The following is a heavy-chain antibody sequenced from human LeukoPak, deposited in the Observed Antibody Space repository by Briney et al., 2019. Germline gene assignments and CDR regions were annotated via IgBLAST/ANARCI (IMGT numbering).Heavy chain of an antibody. J-gene: IGHJ4*02. CDR1: GGSISSYY. D-gene: IGHD3-3*01. Sequence: SETLSLTCTVSGGSISSYYWSWIRQPAGKGLEWIGRIYTSGSTNYNPSLKSRVTMSVDTSKNQFSLKLSSVTVADTAVYYCTRSERFGVVIVFDYWGQGTLVTVSS. CDR2: IYTSGST. V-gene: IGHV4-4*07. CDR3: TRSERFGVVIVFDY.